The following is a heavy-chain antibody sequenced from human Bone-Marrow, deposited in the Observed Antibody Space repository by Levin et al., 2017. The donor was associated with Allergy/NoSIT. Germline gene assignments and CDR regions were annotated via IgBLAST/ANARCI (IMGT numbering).Heavy chain of an antibody. CDR2: IKQDGSEK. CDR3: ARDSGSYAIDY. D-gene: IGHD1-26*01. V-gene: IGHV3-7*01. Sequence: ETLSLTCAASGFTFSSYWMSWVRQAPGKGLEWVANIKQDGSEKYYVDSVKGRFTISRDNAKNSLYLQMNSLRAEDTAVYYCARDSGSYAIDYWGQGTLVTVSS. CDR1: GFTFSSYW. J-gene: IGHJ4*02.